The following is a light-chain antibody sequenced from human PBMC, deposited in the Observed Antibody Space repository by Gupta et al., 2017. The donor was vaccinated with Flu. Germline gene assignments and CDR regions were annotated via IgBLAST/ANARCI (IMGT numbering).Light chain of an antibody. Sequence: IPIPCTGTSSDVGGYNYVSWYQQHPGKAPKLMIYEVSNRPSGVSNRFSGSKSGNTASLTISGLQAEDEADYYCSSYTSSSTLVFGTGTKVTVL. CDR2: EVS. CDR3: SSYTSSSTLV. CDR1: SSDVGGYNY. J-gene: IGLJ1*01. V-gene: IGLV2-14*01.